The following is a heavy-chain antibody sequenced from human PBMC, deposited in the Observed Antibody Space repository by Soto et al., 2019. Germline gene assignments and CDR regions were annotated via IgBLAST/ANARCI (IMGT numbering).Heavy chain of an antibody. Sequence: SETLSLTCTVSGGSISSYYWSWIRQPPGKGLEWIGYIYYSGSTNYNPSLKSRVTISVDTSKNQFSLKLSSVTAADTAVYYCARLDDILTGYFTLDYWGQGTLVTVSS. CDR2: IYYSGST. CDR3: ARLDDILTGYFTLDY. V-gene: IGHV4-59*01. CDR1: GGSISSYY. D-gene: IGHD3-9*01. J-gene: IGHJ4*02.